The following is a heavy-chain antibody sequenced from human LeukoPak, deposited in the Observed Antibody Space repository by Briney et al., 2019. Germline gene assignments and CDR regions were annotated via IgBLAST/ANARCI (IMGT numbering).Heavy chain of an antibody. Sequence: ASVKVSCKASGYTFTSYGISCVRQAPGQGLEWMGWISAYNGNTNYAQKLQGRVTMTTDTSTSTAYTELRSLRSDDTAVYYCARDGMTTVTTWGYWGQGTLVTVSS. CDR2: ISAYNGNT. CDR1: GYTFTSYG. CDR3: ARDGMTTVTTWGY. V-gene: IGHV1-18*01. D-gene: IGHD4-17*01. J-gene: IGHJ4*02.